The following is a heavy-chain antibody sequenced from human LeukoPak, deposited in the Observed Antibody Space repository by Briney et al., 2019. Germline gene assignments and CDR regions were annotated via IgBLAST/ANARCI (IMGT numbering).Heavy chain of an antibody. J-gene: IGHJ4*02. Sequence: GGSLRLSCAASGFTFSNYMMHWVRQAPGKGLVWVSRIKNDGITITYADSVKGRFTISRDNAKNTLYLQMNSLRAEDTAVYYCLRDLNWSLDQWGQGTLVTVSS. V-gene: IGHV3-74*01. CDR3: LRDLNWSLDQ. D-gene: IGHD1-20*01. CDR1: GFTFSNYM. CDR2: IKNDGITI.